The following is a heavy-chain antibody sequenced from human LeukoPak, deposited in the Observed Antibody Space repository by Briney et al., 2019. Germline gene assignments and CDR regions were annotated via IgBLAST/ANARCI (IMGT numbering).Heavy chain of an antibody. V-gene: IGHV2-70*01. Sequence: ESGPALVKPTQTLTLTCTFSGFSLSTRGMCVSWIRQPPGKALEWLALIDWDDDKYYSTSLKTRLTISKDTSKNQVVLTMTNMDPVDTATYYCARTTMVRGVIWYFDYWGQGTLVTVSS. CDR2: IDWDDDK. CDR1: GFSLSTRGMC. J-gene: IGHJ4*02. CDR3: ARTTMVRGVIWYFDY. D-gene: IGHD3-10*01.